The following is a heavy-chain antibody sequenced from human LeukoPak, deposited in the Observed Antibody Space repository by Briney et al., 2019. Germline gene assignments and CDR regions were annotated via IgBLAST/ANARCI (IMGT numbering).Heavy chain of an antibody. CDR2: MNPNSGNT. CDR3: ARGRGGRYFDWLLFGDAFDI. CDR1: GYTFSSHH. V-gene: IGHV1-8*01. D-gene: IGHD3-9*01. Sequence: PWASVKVSCKASGYTFSSHHINWVRQATGQGLEWMGWMNPNSGNTGYAQKFQGRVTITRNTSISTAYMELSSLRSEDTAVYYCARGRGGRYFDWLLFGDAFDIWGQGTMVTVSS. J-gene: IGHJ3*02.